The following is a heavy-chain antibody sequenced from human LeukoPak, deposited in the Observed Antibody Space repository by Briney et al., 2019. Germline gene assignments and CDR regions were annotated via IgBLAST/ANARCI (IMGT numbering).Heavy chain of an antibody. CDR3: ARDGLSDDILTGTLTSPDY. V-gene: IGHV3-23*01. CDR2: LSGTGGAT. D-gene: IGHD3-9*01. Sequence: GGSLRLSCAASGFTFSSYAMSWVRQAPGKGLEWVSGLSGTGGATYYADSVKGRFTISRDNSKNTLYLQMNSLRAEDTAVYYCARDGLSDDILTGTLTSPDYWGQGTLVTVSS. J-gene: IGHJ4*02. CDR1: GFTFSSYA.